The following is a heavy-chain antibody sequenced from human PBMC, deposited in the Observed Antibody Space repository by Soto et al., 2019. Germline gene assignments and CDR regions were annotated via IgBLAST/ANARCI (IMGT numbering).Heavy chain of an antibody. D-gene: IGHD5-18*01. V-gene: IGHV4-4*02. J-gene: IGHJ4*02. CDR1: GGSISSSNW. CDR2: IYHSGST. CDR3: AREGYSHDYNY. Sequence: PSETLSLTCAVSGGSISSSNWWSCVRQPPGKGLEWIGRIYHSGSTNYNPSLKSRVTMSVDKSKNQFSLKLSSVTAADTAVYYCAREGYSHDYNYWGQGTLVTVSS.